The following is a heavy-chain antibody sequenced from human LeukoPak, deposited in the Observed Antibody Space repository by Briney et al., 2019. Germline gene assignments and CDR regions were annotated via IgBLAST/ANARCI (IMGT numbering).Heavy chain of an antibody. V-gene: IGHV3-64D*06. D-gene: IGHD3-10*01. Sequence: GGSLRLSCSASGFTFSSYAMHWVRQAPGKGLEYVSAISSNGGSTYYADSVKGRFTISRDNSKNTLYLQMSSLRAEDTAVYYCVKDEAKYHYGSGTAFDYWGQGTLVTVSS. CDR1: GFTFSSYA. CDR2: ISSNGGST. J-gene: IGHJ4*02. CDR3: VKDEAKYHYGSGTAFDY.